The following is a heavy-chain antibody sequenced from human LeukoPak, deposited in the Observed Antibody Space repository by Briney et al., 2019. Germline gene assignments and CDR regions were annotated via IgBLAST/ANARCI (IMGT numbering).Heavy chain of an antibody. CDR2: IGTAGDI. J-gene: IGHJ4*02. CDR3: ARGVRRPGSGSYSIRYFDY. Sequence: GGSLRLSCAASGFTFSSYDMHCVRQVTGEGLEWVSSIGTAGDIYFPGSVKGRFTISRENAKNSLYLQMNSLRAGDTAVYYCARGVRRPGSGSYSIRYFDYWGQGTLVTVSS. V-gene: IGHV3-13*01. D-gene: IGHD3-10*01. CDR1: GFTFSSYD.